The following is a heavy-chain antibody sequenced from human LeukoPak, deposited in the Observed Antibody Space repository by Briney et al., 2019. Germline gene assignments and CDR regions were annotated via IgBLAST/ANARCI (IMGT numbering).Heavy chain of an antibody. J-gene: IGHJ4*02. CDR2: ISADNGAT. CDR1: VYIFTIYG. V-gene: IGHV1-18*01. CDR3: ARCWSFDRGYCDY. Sequence: ASVRVSCKSSVYIFTIYGITWVRQAPGQGGEWRGWISADNGATDFAHNLQGRVTMTTDTSTTTVYMELRSLRSDDTAVYYCARCWSFDRGYCDYWGQGTLVTVSS.